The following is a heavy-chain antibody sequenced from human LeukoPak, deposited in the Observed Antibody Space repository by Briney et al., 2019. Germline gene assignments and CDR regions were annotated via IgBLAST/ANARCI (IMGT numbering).Heavy chain of an antibody. Sequence: SETLSLTCTVSGGSISSCYWSWVRQPPGKGLEWVGFVYYTGSTNYSPSLKSRVTISVDTSKTQFSLKLRSVTAADTAVYYCARISSSNWYNDRCAFDVWGQVTIVTVSS. CDR1: GGSISSCY. D-gene: IGHD6-13*01. CDR3: ARISSSNWYNDRCAFDV. CDR2: VYYTGST. V-gene: IGHV4-59*01. J-gene: IGHJ3*01.